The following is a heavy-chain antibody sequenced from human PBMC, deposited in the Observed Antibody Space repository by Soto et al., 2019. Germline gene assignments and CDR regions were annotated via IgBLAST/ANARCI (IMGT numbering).Heavy chain of an antibody. V-gene: IGHV4-39*01. D-gene: IGHD4-4*01. CDR2: IYYSGST. Sequence: SETLSLTCTVSGGSISSSSYYWGWIRQPPGKGLEWIGSIYYSGSTYYNPSLKSRVTISVDTSKNQFSLKLGSVTAADTAVYYCARHDYSNSDTRNYYYYYYMDVWGKGTTVTVSS. J-gene: IGHJ6*03. CDR1: GGSISSSSYY. CDR3: ARHDYSNSDTRNYYYYYYMDV.